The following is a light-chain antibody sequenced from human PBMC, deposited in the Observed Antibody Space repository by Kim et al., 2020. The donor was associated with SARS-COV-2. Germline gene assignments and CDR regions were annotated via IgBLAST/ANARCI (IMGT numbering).Light chain of an antibody. CDR1: QVINNY. J-gene: IGKJ1*01. CDR3: QKYDSAPWT. V-gene: IGKV1-27*01. CDR2: GAS. Sequence: GDSVPITCGASQVINNYVAWYQPKPGKAPTVLIYGASTLHSGVPSRFSGSGSGTDFTLTISSLQPEDVGTYYCQKYDSAPWTFGHGTKVDIK.